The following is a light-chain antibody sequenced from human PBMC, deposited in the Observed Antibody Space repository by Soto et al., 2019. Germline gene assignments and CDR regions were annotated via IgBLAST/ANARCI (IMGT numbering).Light chain of an antibody. CDR1: QSVRSN. CDR3: QQYNNWPLT. J-gene: IGKJ4*01. Sequence: ERVMTQSPATLSVSPGERATLSCRASQSVRSNLAWYQQKPGQAPRLLIYDASTRATGIPARLSGSGSGTEFTLTISSLQSEDFAVYYCQQYNNWPLTFGGGTKVEIK. CDR2: DAS. V-gene: IGKV3-15*01.